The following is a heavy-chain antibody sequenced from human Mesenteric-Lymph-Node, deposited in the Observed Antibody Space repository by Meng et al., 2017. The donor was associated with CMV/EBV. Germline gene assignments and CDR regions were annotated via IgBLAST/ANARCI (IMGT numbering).Heavy chain of an antibody. Sequence: SELSLTCTVSGGSISSSSYYWGWIRQPPGKGLAWIGSIYYSGSTYYNPSLKSRVTISVDTSKNQFSLKLSSVTAADTAVYYCARVGLPYAFDIWGQGTMVTVSS. D-gene: IGHD3-16*01. J-gene: IGHJ3*02. CDR2: IYYSGST. CDR3: ARVGLPYAFDI. V-gene: IGHV4-39*07. CDR1: GGSISSSSYY.